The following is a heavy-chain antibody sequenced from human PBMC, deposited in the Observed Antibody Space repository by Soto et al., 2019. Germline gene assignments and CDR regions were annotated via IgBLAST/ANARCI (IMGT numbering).Heavy chain of an antibody. CDR3: ATVIDL. D-gene: IGHD2-21*01. Sequence: EGQLVESGGGLVQPGGSRRVSCAASGFTLRSHRIHWVRQAPGKGLEWVSRIDTDGGGTSYADSVKGRFTIATDNAKNKVYLQMNGLRAEDTAVYYCATVIDLWGQGTLVTGSS. J-gene: IGHJ5*02. CDR2: IDTDGGGT. CDR1: GFTLRSHR. V-gene: IGHV3-74*01.